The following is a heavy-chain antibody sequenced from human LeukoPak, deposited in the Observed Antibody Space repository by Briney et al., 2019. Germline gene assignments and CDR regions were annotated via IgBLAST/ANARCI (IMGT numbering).Heavy chain of an antibody. Sequence: KSSETLSLTCTVSGGSISSSSYYWGWIRQPPGKGLEWIGSIYYSGSTYYNPSLKSRVTISVDTSKNQFSLKLSSVTAADTAVYYCARLLGREVATIYVYWGQGTLVTVSS. CDR1: GGSISSSSYY. V-gene: IGHV4-39*01. J-gene: IGHJ4*02. CDR3: ARLLGREVATIYVY. CDR2: IYYSGST. D-gene: IGHD5-12*01.